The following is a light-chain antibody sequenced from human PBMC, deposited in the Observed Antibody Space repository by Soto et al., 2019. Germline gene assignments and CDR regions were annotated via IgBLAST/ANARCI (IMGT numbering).Light chain of an antibody. CDR2: GNS. Sequence: QSVLTQPPSVSGAPGQRVTISCTGSRSNIGAGYDVHWYQQLPGTAPKLLIYGNSNRPSGVPDRFSGSKSGTSASLVITGLQAEDEADYYCQSYDSSLSGSVFGGGTQLTVL. CDR3: QSYDSSLSGSV. CDR1: RSNIGAGYD. V-gene: IGLV1-40*01. J-gene: IGLJ7*01.